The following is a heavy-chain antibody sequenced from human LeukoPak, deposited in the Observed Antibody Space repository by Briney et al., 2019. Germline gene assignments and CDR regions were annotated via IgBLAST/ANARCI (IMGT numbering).Heavy chain of an antibody. CDR1: GFTFSSYW. D-gene: IGHD3-22*01. CDR2: IKQDGSEK. CDR3: ARGDGYKYPYFDY. V-gene: IGHV3-7*01. J-gene: IGHJ4*02. Sequence: PGGSLRLSCAASGFTFSSYWMRWVRQAPGKGLEWVANIKQDGSEKYYADSVKGRFTISRDNAKNSLYLQMNSLRAEDTAVYYCARGDGYKYPYFDYWGQGTLVTVSS.